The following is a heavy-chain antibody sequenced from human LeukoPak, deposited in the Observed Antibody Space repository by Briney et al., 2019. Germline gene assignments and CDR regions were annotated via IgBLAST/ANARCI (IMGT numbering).Heavy chain of an antibody. CDR1: GGSFSGYY. V-gene: IGHV4-34*01. CDR3: ARFVVLTDWFDP. Sequence: SETLSLTCAVYGGSFSGYYWSWIRQPPGKGLEWIGEINHSGSTNYNPSLKSRVTISVDTSKNQFSLKLSSVTAADTAVYYCARFVVLTDWFDPWGQGTLVTVSS. CDR2: INHSGST. J-gene: IGHJ5*02. D-gene: IGHD2-21*02.